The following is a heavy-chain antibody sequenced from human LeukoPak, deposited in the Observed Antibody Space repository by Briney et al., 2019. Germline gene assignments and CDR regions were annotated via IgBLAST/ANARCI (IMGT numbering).Heavy chain of an antibody. Sequence: GESLKISCQGSGYIFTDFWIGWVREVRGKGGEGRAIIYCDGSKTIYSPSFQTHVTISVDKSTNPAYLQWTSLKVSDTAIYFCARRAELGMRYFDSWGQGALVTVPS. D-gene: IGHD3-16*01. CDR2: IYCDGSKT. CDR1: GYIFTDFW. V-gene: IGHV5-51*01. CDR3: ARRAELGMRYFDS. J-gene: IGHJ4*02.